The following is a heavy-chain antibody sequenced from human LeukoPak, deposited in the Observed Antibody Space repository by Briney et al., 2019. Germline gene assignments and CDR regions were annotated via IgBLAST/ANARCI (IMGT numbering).Heavy chain of an antibody. D-gene: IGHD2-2*01. J-gene: IGHJ4*02. CDR1: GFTFSSYA. Sequence: GGSLRLSCAASGFTFSSYAMSWVRQAPGKGLEWVSAISGSGGSTYYADSVKGRFTIFRDNSKNTLYLQMNSLRAEDTAVYYCAKDLYIVVVPAAIGGFDYWGQGTLVTVSS. CDR2: ISGSGGST. V-gene: IGHV3-23*01. CDR3: AKDLYIVVVPAAIGGFDY.